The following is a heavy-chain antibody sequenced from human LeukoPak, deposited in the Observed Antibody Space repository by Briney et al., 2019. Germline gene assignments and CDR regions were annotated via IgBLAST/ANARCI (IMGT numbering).Heavy chain of an antibody. CDR3: AKVEDTAMVLDY. Sequence: GGSLRLSCAASGLTFRSYSMNWVRQAPGKGLEWVSAISGSGGSTYYADSVKGRFTISRDNSKNTLYLQMNSLRAEDTAVYYCAKVEDTAMVLDYWGQGTLVTVSS. V-gene: IGHV3-23*01. D-gene: IGHD5-18*01. J-gene: IGHJ4*02. CDR2: ISGSGGST. CDR1: GLTFRSYS.